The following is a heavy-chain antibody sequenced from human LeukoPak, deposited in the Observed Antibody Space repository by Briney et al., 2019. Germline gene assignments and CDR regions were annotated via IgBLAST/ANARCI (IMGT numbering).Heavy chain of an antibody. D-gene: IGHD2-15*01. J-gene: IGHJ4*02. CDR2: IYYSGST. Sequence: PSETLSLTCTASGGSISSSSYYWGWIRQPPGKGLEWIGSIYYSGSTYYNPSLKSRVTISVDTSKNQFSLKLSSVTAADTAVYYCARHVGYCSGGSCYGYFDYWGQGTLVTVSS. CDR3: ARHVGYCSGGSCYGYFDY. V-gene: IGHV4-39*01. CDR1: GGSISSSSYY.